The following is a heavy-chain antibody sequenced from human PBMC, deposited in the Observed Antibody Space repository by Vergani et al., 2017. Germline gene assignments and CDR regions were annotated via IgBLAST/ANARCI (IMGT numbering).Heavy chain of an antibody. CDR2: ISSSSSDI. J-gene: IGHJ6*02. CDR1: GFTFSSYS. CDR3: ARGWDIGAVAEYYYYYYGMDV. D-gene: IGHD6-19*01. V-gene: IGHV3-21*01. Sequence: EVQLVESGGGLVKPGGSLRLSCAASGFTFSSYSMNWVRQATGKGLEWVSSISSSSSDIYYEDSVKGRFTISRDNAKNSLYLQMNSLRAEDTAVYYCARGWDIGAVAEYYYYYYGMDVWGQGTTVTVSS.